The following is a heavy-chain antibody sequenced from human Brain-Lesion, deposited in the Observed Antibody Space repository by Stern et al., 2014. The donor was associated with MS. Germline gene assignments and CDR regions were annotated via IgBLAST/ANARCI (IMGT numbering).Heavy chain of an antibody. CDR2: IYYSGNT. V-gene: IGHV4-39*01. J-gene: IGHJ5*02. CDR3: AGEEDIRYCSGGSCTGNWFDP. CDR1: GGSVSSTSYA. Sequence: QLQLQESGPGLVKPSETLSLTCTVAGGSVSSTSYAWAWIRQPPGKGLEWIGTIYYSGNTYYSPSLKSRLTIPLAPPKTQSPLQRGFGTAADTAVYYCAGEEDIRYCSGGSCTGNWFDPWGQGTLVTVSS. D-gene: IGHD2-15*01.